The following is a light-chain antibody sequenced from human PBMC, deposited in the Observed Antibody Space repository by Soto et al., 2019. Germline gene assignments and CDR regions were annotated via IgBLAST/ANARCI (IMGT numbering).Light chain of an antibody. V-gene: IGKV3-20*01. J-gene: IGKJ2*01. Sequence: EIVLTQSPGTLSLSPGERATLSCRASQSVSSSYLAWYQHKPGQAPRLLIYGACSRATGIPDRFSASGSGTAFTLTSSRLEPEDFAVYYCQQYGSSPPTFDQGTKLEIK. CDR3: QQYGSSPPT. CDR2: GAC. CDR1: QSVSSSY.